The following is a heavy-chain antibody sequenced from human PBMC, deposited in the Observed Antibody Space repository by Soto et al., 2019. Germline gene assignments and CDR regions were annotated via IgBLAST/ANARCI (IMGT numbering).Heavy chain of an antibody. V-gene: IGHV4-59*01. J-gene: IGHJ5*02. CDR2: IYHSGIT. CDR1: GASISSYY. CDR3: ARDLTVGGFFDP. D-gene: IGHD2-21*02. Sequence: SETLSLTCTVSGASISSYYLTWLRQPPGKGLAWIGYIYHSGITNSNPSLKSRLTMSVDTSKNQFSLNLISVTAADTAVYYCARDLTVGGFFDPWGQGTLVTVYS.